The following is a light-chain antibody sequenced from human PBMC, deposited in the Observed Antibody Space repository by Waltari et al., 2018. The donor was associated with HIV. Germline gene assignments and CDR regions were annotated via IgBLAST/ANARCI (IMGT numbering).Light chain of an antibody. CDR1: SSNIEFNY. J-gene: IGLJ1*01. CDR2: KND. Sequence: QSVLTQPPSASGTPGQRVTISCSGSSSNIEFNYVSWYQQVPGTAPKLLIYKNDQWPSGVPDRFSASKSGTSASLVISGLRSEDEADYYCAAWDDRLSGRVFGTGTRVTVL. V-gene: IGLV1-47*01. CDR3: AAWDDRLSGRV.